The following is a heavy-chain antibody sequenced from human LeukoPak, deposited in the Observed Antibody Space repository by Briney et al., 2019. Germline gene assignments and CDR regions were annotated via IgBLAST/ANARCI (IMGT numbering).Heavy chain of an antibody. Sequence: ASVKVSCKASGYTFTSYDINWVRQATGQGLEWMGWISAYNGNTNYAQKLQGRVTMTTDTSTSTAYMELRGLRSDDTAVYYCARSYSSSSHYYYYMDVWGKGATVTVSS. CDR3: ARSYSSSSHYYYYMDV. J-gene: IGHJ6*03. CDR1: GYTFTSYD. CDR2: ISAYNGNT. D-gene: IGHD6-6*01. V-gene: IGHV1-18*01.